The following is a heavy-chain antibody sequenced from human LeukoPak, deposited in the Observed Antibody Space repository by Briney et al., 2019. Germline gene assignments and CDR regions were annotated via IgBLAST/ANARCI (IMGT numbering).Heavy chain of an antibody. J-gene: IGHJ6*02. CDR3: ARSMVRGVRYGLDV. CDR1: GFTFSSYW. D-gene: IGHD3-10*01. CDR2: INSDGSST. Sequence: GGCLRLSCAASGFTFSSYWMHWVRQAPGKGLVWVSRINSDGSSTSYADSVKGRFTISRDNAKNTLYLQMNSLRAEDTAVYYCARSMVRGVRYGLDVWGQGTTVTVSS. V-gene: IGHV3-74*01.